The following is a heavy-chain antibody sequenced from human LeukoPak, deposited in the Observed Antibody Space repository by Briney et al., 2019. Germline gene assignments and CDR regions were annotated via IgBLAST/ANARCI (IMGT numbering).Heavy chain of an antibody. CDR2: IYYSGST. V-gene: IGHV4-31*03. J-gene: IGHJ5*02. D-gene: IGHD2-15*01. Sequence: SQTLSLTCTASGGSISSGGYYWSWIRQHPGKGLEWIGYIYYSGSTYYNPSLKSRVTISVDTSKNQFSLKLSSVTAADTAVYYCAREAARKLAAREAGWFDPWGQGTLVTVSS. CDR1: GGSISSGGYY. CDR3: AREAARKLAAREAGWFDP.